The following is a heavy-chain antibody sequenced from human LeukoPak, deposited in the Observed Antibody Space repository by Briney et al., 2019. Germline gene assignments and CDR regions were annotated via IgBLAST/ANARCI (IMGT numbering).Heavy chain of an antibody. CDR3: ARGWYDSRSA. CDR1: GGSFSGFY. CDR2: INHSRST. V-gene: IGHV4-34*01. D-gene: IGHD3-22*01. J-gene: IGHJ5*02. Sequence: SETLSLTCAVYGGSFSGFYWTWIRQPPGKGLEWIGQINHSRSTHYNPSLKSRVTISVDTSKNQFSLKLSSVTAADTAVYYCARGWYDSRSAWGQGTPVTVSS.